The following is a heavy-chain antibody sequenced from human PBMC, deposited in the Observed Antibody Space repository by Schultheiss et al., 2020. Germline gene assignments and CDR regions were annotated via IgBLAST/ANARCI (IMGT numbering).Heavy chain of an antibody. V-gene: IGHV3-21*01. CDR2: ISGSGGST. D-gene: IGHD4-17*01. J-gene: IGHJ6*02. CDR3: ARDYGDIHYYYYGMDV. Sequence: GGSLRLSCAASGFTFSSYGMHWVRQAPGKGLEWVSAISGSGGSTYYADSVKGRFTISRDNAKNSLYLQMSSLRAEDTAVYYCARDYGDIHYYYYGMDVWGQGTTVTVSS. CDR1: GFTFSSYG.